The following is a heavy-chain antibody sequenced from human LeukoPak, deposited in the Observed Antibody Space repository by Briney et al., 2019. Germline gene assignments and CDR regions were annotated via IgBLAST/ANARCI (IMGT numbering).Heavy chain of an antibody. CDR1: GGSISSSNW. J-gene: IGHJ4*02. Sequence: SGTLSLTCAVSGGSISSSNWWSWVRQPPGKGLEWIGEIYHSGSTNYNPSLKSRVTISVDTSKNQFSLKLSSVTAADTAVYYCARREDSSGYYDDYWGQGTLVTVSS. CDR3: ARREDSSGYYDDY. CDR2: IYHSGST. V-gene: IGHV4-4*02. D-gene: IGHD3-22*01.